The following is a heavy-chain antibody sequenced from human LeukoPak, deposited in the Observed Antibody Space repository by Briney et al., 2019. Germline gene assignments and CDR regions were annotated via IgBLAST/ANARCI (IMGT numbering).Heavy chain of an antibody. Sequence: GGSLRLSCAASGFTFSSYGMHWVRQAPGKGLEWVAFIRYDGSNKYYADSVKGRFTISRDNSKNTLYLQMNSLRAEDTAVYYCTTDGVGVEGATYDNWGQGTLVSVSS. CDR1: GFTFSSYG. CDR2: IRYDGSNK. J-gene: IGHJ4*02. CDR3: TTDGVGVEGATYDN. D-gene: IGHD1-26*01. V-gene: IGHV3-30*02.